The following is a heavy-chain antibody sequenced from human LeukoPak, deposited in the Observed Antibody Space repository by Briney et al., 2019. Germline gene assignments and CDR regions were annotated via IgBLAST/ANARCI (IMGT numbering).Heavy chain of an antibody. V-gene: IGHV1-69*13. CDR2: IIPIFGTA. Sequence: SVKVSCKASGGTFSSYTISWVRQAPGQGLEWMGGIIPIFGTANYAQKFQGRVTITADESTSTAYMELSSLRSEDTAVYYCARTYIGGSGSYSAPFDPWGQGTLVTVSS. D-gene: IGHD3-10*01. CDR3: ARTYIGGSGSYSAPFDP. CDR1: GGTFSSYT. J-gene: IGHJ5*02.